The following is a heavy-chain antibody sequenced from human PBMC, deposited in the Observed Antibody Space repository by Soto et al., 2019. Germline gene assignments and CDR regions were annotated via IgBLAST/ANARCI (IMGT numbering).Heavy chain of an antibody. Sequence: QVQLVQSGAEVKKPGASVKVSCKASGYTFTSYAMHWVRQAPGQRLEWMGWINAGNGNTKYSQKFQGRVTITRDTSASTAYMELSSLRSEDTAVYYRARVVYRGSSSRYYYGMDVWGQGTTVTVSS. J-gene: IGHJ6*02. CDR3: ARVVYRGSSSRYYYGMDV. CDR2: INAGNGNT. V-gene: IGHV1-3*01. CDR1: GYTFTSYA. D-gene: IGHD6-6*01.